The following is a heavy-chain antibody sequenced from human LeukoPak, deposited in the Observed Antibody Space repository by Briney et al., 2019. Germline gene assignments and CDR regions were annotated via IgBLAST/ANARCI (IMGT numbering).Heavy chain of an antibody. CDR1: GFTFSSYA. Sequence: GGSLRLSCAASGFTFSSYAMHWVRQAPGKGLEWVAVISYDGSNKYYADSVKGRFTISRDNSKNTLYLRMNSLRAEDTAVYYCARGGYDYYYYYGMDVWGQGTTVTVSS. V-gene: IGHV3-30*04. J-gene: IGHJ6*02. CDR2: ISYDGSNK. CDR3: ARGGYDYYYYYGMDV. D-gene: IGHD5-12*01.